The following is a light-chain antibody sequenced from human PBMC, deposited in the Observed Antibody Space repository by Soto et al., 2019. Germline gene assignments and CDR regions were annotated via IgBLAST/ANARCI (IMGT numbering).Light chain of an antibody. J-gene: IGKJ4*01. CDR2: DAS. V-gene: IGKV3-11*01. CDR3: QQRSNWLT. Sequence: EIVLTQSPATLSLSPGERATLSCRASQSVSSYLAWYQQKPGQAPRLLIYDASNRAPGIPARFSGSGSGTVFTLTISSLEPEDFAVYYCQQRSNWLTFGGGTKVEIK. CDR1: QSVSSY.